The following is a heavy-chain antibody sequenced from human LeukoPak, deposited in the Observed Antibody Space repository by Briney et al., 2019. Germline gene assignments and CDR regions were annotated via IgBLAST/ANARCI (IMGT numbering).Heavy chain of an antibody. CDR1: GGSISSYY. J-gene: IGHJ5*02. CDR3: ARHSNSGVVIMDNWFDP. Sequence: SETLSLTCSVSGGSISSYYWNWIRQPPGKTLEWIGHIYHSGNTTYNPSLENRVTISIDTSRNQFSLKLRSVTAADTAVYYCARHSNSGVVIMDNWFDPWGQGTLVTVSS. CDR2: IYHSGNT. D-gene: IGHD3-3*01. V-gene: IGHV4-59*08.